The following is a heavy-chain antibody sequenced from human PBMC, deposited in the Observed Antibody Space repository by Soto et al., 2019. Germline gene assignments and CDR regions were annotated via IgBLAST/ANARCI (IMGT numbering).Heavy chain of an antibody. J-gene: IGHJ6*03. CDR1: GYTFTSYG. V-gene: IGHV1-18*01. CDR2: ISAYNGNT. D-gene: IGHD4-17*01. CDR3: ARVTTVTAAYYYYYMDV. Sequence: ASVKVSCKASGYTFTSYGISWVRQAPGQGLEWMGWISAYNGNTNYAQKLQGRVTMTTDTSTSTAYMELRSLRSDDTAVYYCARVTTVTAAYYYYYMDVWGKWTTVTVSS.